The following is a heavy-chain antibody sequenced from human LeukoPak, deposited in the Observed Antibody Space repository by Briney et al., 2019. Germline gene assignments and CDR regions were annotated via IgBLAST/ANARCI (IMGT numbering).Heavy chain of an antibody. J-gene: IGHJ4*02. D-gene: IGHD4-17*01. V-gene: IGHV3-30*04. Sequence: AGGSLRLSCAPSGFTFGDYAMHWVRQAPGKGLEWVALISYDGGNIYYADSVKGRFTISRDNAKNSLYLQMNGLRAEDTAVYYCARERYGDYVYDYWGQGTLVTVSS. CDR1: GFTFGDYA. CDR2: ISYDGGNI. CDR3: ARERYGDYVYDY.